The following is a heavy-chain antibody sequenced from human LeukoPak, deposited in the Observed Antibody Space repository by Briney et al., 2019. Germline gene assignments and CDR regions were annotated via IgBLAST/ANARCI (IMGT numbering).Heavy chain of an antibody. CDR1: GFTFSNYA. J-gene: IGHJ4*02. CDR3: ARDLRNSGYDYVFDY. D-gene: IGHD5-12*01. V-gene: IGHV3-66*01. Sequence: PGGSLRLSCAASGFTFSNYAMSWVRQAPGKGLEWVSVIYSGGSTYYADSVKGRFTISRDNSKNTLYLQMNSLRAEDTAVYYCARDLRNSGYDYVFDYWGQGTLVTVSS. CDR2: IYSGGST.